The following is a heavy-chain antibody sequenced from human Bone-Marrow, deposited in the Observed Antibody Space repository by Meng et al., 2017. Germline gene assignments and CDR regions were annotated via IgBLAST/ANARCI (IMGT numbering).Heavy chain of an antibody. J-gene: IGHJ4*02. D-gene: IGHD2-2*01. CDR1: GDSIISNYW. V-gene: IGHV4-4*02. Sequence: QVQLQESGPGLVNPSGTLSLPCAVSGDSIISNYWWNWVRQTPGKGLEWIGEIYHTGRTDYNPFLKSRVTISVDTSKNQFSLTLTSVTAADTAVYYCARHEFGLPTAAFDHWGQGTLVTVSS. CDR3: ARHEFGLPTAAFDH. CDR2: IYHTGRT.